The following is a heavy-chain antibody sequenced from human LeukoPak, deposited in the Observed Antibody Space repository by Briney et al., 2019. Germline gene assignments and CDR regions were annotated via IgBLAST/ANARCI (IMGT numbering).Heavy chain of an antibody. CDR2: ISGSGGST. Sequence: GGSLRLSCAASGFTFSSYAMSWVRQAPGKGLGWVSAISGSGGSTYYADSVKGRFTISRDNSKNTLYLQMNSLRAEDTAVYYCAYSSSSRFDYWGQGTLVTVSS. CDR3: AYSSSSRFDY. D-gene: IGHD6-6*01. J-gene: IGHJ4*02. CDR1: GFTFSSYA. V-gene: IGHV3-23*01.